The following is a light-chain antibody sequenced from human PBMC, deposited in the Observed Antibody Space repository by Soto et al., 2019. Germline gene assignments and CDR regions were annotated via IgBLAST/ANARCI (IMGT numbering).Light chain of an antibody. J-gene: IGKJ5*01. Sequence: AIQLTQSPPSLSASIGDRVTITCRASQGISSAFAWYQQKPGTVPKLLIYDVSNLQSGIPSRFSGSGSGTDFSLTISSLQPEDFAAYYCQQFETSTLTFGQETRLEVK. CDR1: QGISSA. V-gene: IGKV1-13*02. CDR2: DVS. CDR3: QQFETSTLT.